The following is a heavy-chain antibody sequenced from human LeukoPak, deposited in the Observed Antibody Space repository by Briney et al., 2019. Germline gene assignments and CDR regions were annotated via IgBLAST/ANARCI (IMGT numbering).Heavy chain of an antibody. CDR2: ISSSGSTI. V-gene: IGHV3-11*04. CDR1: GFTFSDYY. Sequence: PGGSLRLSCAASGFTFSDYYMSWIRQAPGKGLEWVSYISSSGSTIYYADSVKGRFTISRDNAKNSLYLQMNSLRAEDTAVYYCARDVGDCSSTSCLYYFDYWGQGTLVTVSS. J-gene: IGHJ4*02. D-gene: IGHD2-2*01. CDR3: ARDVGDCSSTSCLYYFDY.